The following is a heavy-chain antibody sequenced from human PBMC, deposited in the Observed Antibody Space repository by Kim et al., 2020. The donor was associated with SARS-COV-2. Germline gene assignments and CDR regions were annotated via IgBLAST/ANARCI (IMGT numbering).Heavy chain of an antibody. J-gene: IGHJ6*01. CDR2: ISYDGSNK. V-gene: IGHV3-30*18. CDR1: GFTFSSYG. CDR3: AKDLDYYGSGSYYYYYYG. D-gene: IGHD3-10*01. Sequence: GGSLRLSCAASGFTFSSYGMHWVRQAPGKGLEWVAVISYDGSNKYYADSVKGRFTISRDNSKNTLYLQMNSLRAEDTAVYYCAKDLDYYGSGSYYYYYYG.